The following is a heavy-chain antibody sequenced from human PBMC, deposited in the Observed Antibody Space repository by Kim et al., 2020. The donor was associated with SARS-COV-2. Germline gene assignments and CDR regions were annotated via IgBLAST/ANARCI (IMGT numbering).Heavy chain of an antibody. CDR2: ISGTGATT. Sequence: GGSLRLSCAASGFTFSSFAMSWVRQAPGKGLEWVSVISGTGATTFYADSVKGRFTISRDNSKNTLYLQMNSLRAEDTAAYYCAKGASTSSWYPYGMDVWGQGTTVTVPS. J-gene: IGHJ6*02. CDR3: AKGASTSSWYPYGMDV. CDR1: GFTFSSFA. V-gene: IGHV3-23*01. D-gene: IGHD6-13*01.